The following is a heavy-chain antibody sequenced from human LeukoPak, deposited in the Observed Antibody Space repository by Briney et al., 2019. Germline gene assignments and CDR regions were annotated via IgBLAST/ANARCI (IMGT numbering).Heavy chain of an antibody. J-gene: IGHJ4*02. CDR3: ARVSRSGSYYRD. Sequence: GGSLRLSCAASGFTFSSYAMHWVRQAPGKGLEYVSAISSNGGSTYYANSVKGRFTISRDNSKSTLYLQMGSLRAEDMAVYYCARVSRSGSYYRDWGQGTLVTVSS. D-gene: IGHD3-10*01. V-gene: IGHV3-64*01. CDR1: GFTFSSYA. CDR2: ISSNGGST.